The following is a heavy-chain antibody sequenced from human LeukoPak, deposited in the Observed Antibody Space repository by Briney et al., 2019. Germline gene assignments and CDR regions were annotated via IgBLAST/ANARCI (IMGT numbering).Heavy chain of an antibody. CDR1: GGSISSGGYY. J-gene: IGHJ3*02. V-gene: IGHV4-30-4*08. CDR3: AREPPDWPKGIDAFDI. CDR2: IYYSGST. Sequence: SQTLSLTCTVSGGSISSGGYYWSWIRQHPGKGLEWIGYIYYSGSTYYNPSLKSRVTISVDTSKNQFSLKLSSVTAADTAVYYCAREPPDWPKGIDAFDIWGQGTMVTVSS. D-gene: IGHD3-9*01.